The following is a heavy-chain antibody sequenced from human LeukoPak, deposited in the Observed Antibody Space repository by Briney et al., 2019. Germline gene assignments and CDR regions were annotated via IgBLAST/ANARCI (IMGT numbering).Heavy chain of an antibody. CDR2: ISGSGGST. J-gene: IGHJ4*02. Sequence: SGGSLRLSCAPSGFSFSTYVMTWVRQDPGKGMEWESTISGSGGSTYYADSVKGRFTISRDNSKNTLCLQMNSLRAEDTAVYYCARSSSGLFDYWGQGTLVTVSS. CDR3: ARSSSGLFDY. CDR1: GFSFSTYV. V-gene: IGHV3-23*01. D-gene: IGHD6-13*01.